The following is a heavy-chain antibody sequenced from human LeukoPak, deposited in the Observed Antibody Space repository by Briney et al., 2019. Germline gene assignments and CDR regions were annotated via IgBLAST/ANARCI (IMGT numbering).Heavy chain of an antibody. CDR1: GFTFDDYA. CDR2: ISWNSGII. V-gene: IGHV3-9*01. CDR3: AKDTSSSGWSGGFDY. Sequence: PGRSLRLSCAASGFTFDDYAMHWVRHAPGKGLEWVSGISWNSGIIGYADSVKGRFTISRDNAKNSLYLQMNSLRAEDTALYYCAKDTSSSGWSGGFDYWGQGTLVTVSS. D-gene: IGHD6-19*01. J-gene: IGHJ4*02.